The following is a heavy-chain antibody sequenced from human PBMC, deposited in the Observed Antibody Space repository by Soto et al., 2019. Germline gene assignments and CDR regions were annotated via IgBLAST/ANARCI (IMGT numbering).Heavy chain of an antibody. Sequence: QVQLVQSGAEVKKPGSSVKVSCKASGGTFSSYTISWVRQAPGQGLEWMGRIIPILGIATYAQKFQGRVTITAHKSTGPAYMELSSLRSEDTAVYYCAMEYCSSTSCYRDYWGQGTLLTVSS. V-gene: IGHV1-69*02. J-gene: IGHJ4*02. CDR2: IIPILGIA. CDR1: GGTFSSYT. D-gene: IGHD2-2*02. CDR3: AMEYCSSTSCYRDY.